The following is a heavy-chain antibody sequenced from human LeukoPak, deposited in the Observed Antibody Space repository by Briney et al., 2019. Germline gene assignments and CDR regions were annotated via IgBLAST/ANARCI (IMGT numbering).Heavy chain of an antibody. Sequence: GGSLRLSCAASGFTFSKYWMLWVRQAPGKGLESVSRINTDGTVTTYADSVKGRFTVSRDNADNTMFLQMNSVRDEDTAVNYCATKQWLAPPPDSWGQGTPVTVSS. CDR1: GFTFSKYW. CDR2: INTDGTVT. D-gene: IGHD6-19*01. J-gene: IGHJ4*02. CDR3: ATKQWLAPPPDS. V-gene: IGHV3-74*01.